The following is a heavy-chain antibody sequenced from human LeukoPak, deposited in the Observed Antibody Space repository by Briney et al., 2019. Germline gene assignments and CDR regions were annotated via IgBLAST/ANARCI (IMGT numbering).Heavy chain of an antibody. V-gene: IGHV4-31*03. CDR1: GGSISSGGYY. D-gene: IGHD4-23*01. CDR3: ARRILRWHAFDI. CDR2: IYYSGST. Sequence: PSETLSLTCTVSGGSISSGGYYWSWIRQHPGKGLEWIWYIYYSGSTYYNPSLKSRVTISVDTSKNQFSLKLSSVTAADTAVYYCARRILRWHAFDIWGQGTMVTVSS. J-gene: IGHJ3*02.